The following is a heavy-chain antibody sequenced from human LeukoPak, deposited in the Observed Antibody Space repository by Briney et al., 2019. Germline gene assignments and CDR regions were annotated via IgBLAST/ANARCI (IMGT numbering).Heavy chain of an antibody. CDR1: GGSISSGGYY. V-gene: IGHV4-30-2*01. CDR2: IYHSGST. D-gene: IGHD6-6*01. J-gene: IGHJ4*02. CDR3: ARQAARHEHKTFVSENYFDY. Sequence: TLSLTCTVSGGSISSGGYYWSWIRQPPGKGLEWIGYIYHSGSTYYNPSLKSRVTISVDRSKNQFSLKLSSVTAADTAVYYCARQAARHEHKTFVSENYFDYWGQGTLVTVSS.